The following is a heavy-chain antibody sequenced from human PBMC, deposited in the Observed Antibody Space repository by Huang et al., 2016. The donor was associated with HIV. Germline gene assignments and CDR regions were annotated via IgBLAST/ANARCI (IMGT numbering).Heavy chain of an antibody. CDR2: INWNSVKI. J-gene: IGHJ4*01. Sequence: MELVESGGAVVQPGRSLRLFCAVSGFTFDDYTMHWVRKVPGKSLECVSRINWNSVKIHDSETVKGRFIISRDNSKNSLYLQLNNLTTDDTAFYYCAKATGYWGSHFDALGHGTLVTVSS. D-gene: IGHD2-8*02. CDR1: GFTFDDYT. CDR3: AKATGYWGSHFDA. V-gene: IGHV3-43*01.